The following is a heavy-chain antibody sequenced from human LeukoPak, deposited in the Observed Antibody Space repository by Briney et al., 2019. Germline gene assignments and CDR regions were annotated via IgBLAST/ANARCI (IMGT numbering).Heavy chain of an antibody. J-gene: IGHJ3*02. V-gene: IGHV3-23*01. D-gene: IGHD3-3*01. CDR2: ISGSGGST. CDR3: AKDAVYYDFWSGYRLSDAFDI. CDR1: GFTFSSYA. Sequence: PGRSLRLSCAASGFTFSSYAVSWVRQAPGKGLEWVSAISGSGGSTYYADSVKGRFTISRDNSKNTLYLQMNSLRAEDTAVYYCAKDAVYYDFWSGYRLSDAFDIWGQGTMVTVSS.